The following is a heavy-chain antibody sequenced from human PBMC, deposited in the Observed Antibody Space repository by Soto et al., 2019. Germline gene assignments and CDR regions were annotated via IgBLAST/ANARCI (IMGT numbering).Heavy chain of an antibody. CDR1: GFTFSSYA. CDR2: ISYDGSNK. V-gene: IGHV3-30-3*01. D-gene: IGHD5-18*01. CDR3: ANLDTAMVTPPKFDC. Sequence: QVQLVESGGGVVQPGRSLRLSCAASGFTFSSYAMHWVRQAPGKGLEWVAVISYDGSNKYYADSVKGRFTISRDNSKNTLYLQMNSLRAEDTAVYYCANLDTAMVTPPKFDCWGQGTLVTVSS. J-gene: IGHJ4*02.